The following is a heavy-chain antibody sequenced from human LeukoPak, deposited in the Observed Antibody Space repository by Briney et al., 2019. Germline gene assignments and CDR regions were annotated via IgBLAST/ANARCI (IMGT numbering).Heavy chain of an antibody. CDR3: SRDLDAYKSGSGALYI. J-gene: IGHJ3*02. CDR1: GFTFSSYE. Sequence: GGSLRLSCAASGFTFSSYEMNWVRQAPGKGLEWVSYISSSGSAIYYADSVKGRFTISRDNAKNSLYLQMDSLRAEGTAGYYCSRDLDAYKSGSGALYIWGQGTMVTVSS. V-gene: IGHV3-48*03. D-gene: IGHD5-24*01. CDR2: ISSSGSAI.